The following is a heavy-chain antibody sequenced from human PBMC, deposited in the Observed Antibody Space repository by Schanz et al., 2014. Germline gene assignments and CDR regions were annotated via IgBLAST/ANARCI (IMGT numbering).Heavy chain of an antibody. V-gene: IGHV1-69*04. CDR2: IIPILDKT. D-gene: IGHD3-9*01. Sequence: QVQLVQSAPEVKKPGASVKVSCKASGYTFTSYGITWVRQAPGQGLEWMGRIIPILDKTNYAQKFQGRVTMTADKSTSTVYMEVSGLRSEDTAVYYCAKVDRTRYDAMDVWGQGTTVTVSS. CDR1: GYTFTSYG. CDR3: AKVDRTRYDAMDV. J-gene: IGHJ6*02.